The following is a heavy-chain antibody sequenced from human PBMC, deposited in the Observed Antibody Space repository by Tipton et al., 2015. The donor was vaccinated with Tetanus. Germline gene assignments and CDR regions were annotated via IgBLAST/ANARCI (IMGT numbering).Heavy chain of an antibody. D-gene: IGHD2-8*01. CDR3: ARAHCTDGVCNFDF. CDR1: GYIFNNYW. CDR2: IYPGDSDT. Sequence: QLVQPGGEVKKPGESLKISCKGSGYIFNNYWIGWVRQKPGKGLEWMGFIYPGDSDTRYSPSFQGQVTISVDKSINTAYLQWSSLKASDTSMFYCARAHCTDGVCNFDFWGQGALVTVAS. J-gene: IGHJ4*02. V-gene: IGHV5-51*01.